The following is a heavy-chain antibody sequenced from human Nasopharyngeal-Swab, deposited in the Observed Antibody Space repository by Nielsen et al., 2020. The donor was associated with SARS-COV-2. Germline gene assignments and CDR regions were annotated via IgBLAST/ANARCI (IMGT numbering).Heavy chain of an antibody. V-gene: IGHV3-30-3*01. CDR3: ARSGGYCSSTSCYLSDAFDI. CDR2: ISYDGSNK. J-gene: IGHJ3*02. Sequence: WIRQPPGKGLEWVAVISYDGSNKYYADSVKGRFTISRDNSKNTLYLQMNSLRAEDTAVYYCARSGGYCSSTSCYLSDAFDIWGQGTMVTVSS. D-gene: IGHD2-2*01.